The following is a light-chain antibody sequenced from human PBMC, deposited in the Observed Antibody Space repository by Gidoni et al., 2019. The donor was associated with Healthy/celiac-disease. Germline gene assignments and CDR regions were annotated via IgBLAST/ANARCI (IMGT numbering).Light chain of an antibody. CDR2: AAS. J-gene: IGKJ2*01. CDR3: QQSYSQRT. CDR1: QSISSY. V-gene: IGKV1-39*01. Sequence: DIQMTQSPSSLSASVGDRVTITCRASQSISSYLNWYQQKPGKAPKLLIYAASSLQSGVPSRFSGSGSGTDFTLTISSLQPEDFATYYCQQSYSQRTFGQXTKLEIK.